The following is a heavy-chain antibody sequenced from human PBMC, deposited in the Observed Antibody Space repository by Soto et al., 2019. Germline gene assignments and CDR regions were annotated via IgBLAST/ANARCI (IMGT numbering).Heavy chain of an antibody. CDR2: IYPGDSDT. D-gene: IGHD3-3*01. CDR1: GYSFTSYW. V-gene: IGHV5-51*01. Sequence: PGESLKISCKGSGYSFTSYWIGWVRQMPGKGLEWMGIIYPGDSDTRYSPSFQGQVTISADKSISTAYLQWSSLKASDTAMYYCARADFWSGSHYGLDVWGQGTTVTVAS. CDR3: ARADFWSGSHYGLDV. J-gene: IGHJ6*01.